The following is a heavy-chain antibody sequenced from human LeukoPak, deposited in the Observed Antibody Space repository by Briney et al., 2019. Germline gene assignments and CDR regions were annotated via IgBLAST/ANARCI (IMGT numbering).Heavy chain of an antibody. CDR3: ARDYCSSTSCLFDD. CDR2: INPNSGDT. CDR1: GYTFTGYH. J-gene: IGHJ4*02. V-gene: IGHV1-2*06. Sequence: ASVKVSCKASGYTFTGYHMHWVRQAPGQGLEWMGRINPNSGDTNYAQKFQGRVTMTRDTSISTAYMELSRLRSDDTAVYYCARDYCSSTSCLFDDWGQGTLVTVSS. D-gene: IGHD2-2*01.